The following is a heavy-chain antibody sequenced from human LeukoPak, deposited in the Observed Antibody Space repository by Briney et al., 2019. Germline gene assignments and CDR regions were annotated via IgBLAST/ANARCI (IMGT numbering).Heavy chain of an antibody. CDR2: INPNSGGT. Sequence: SVKVSCKASGYTFTGYYMHWVRQAPGQGLEWMGWINPNSGGTNYAQKFQGRVTMTRDTSISTAYMELSRLRSDDTAVYYCARAERYFDWSNAFDYWGQGTLVTVSS. CDR3: ARAERYFDWSNAFDY. V-gene: IGHV1-2*02. D-gene: IGHD3-9*01. CDR1: GYTFTGYY. J-gene: IGHJ4*02.